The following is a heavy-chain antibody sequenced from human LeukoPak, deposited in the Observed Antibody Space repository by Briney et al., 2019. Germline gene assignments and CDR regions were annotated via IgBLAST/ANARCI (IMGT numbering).Heavy chain of an antibody. CDR2: ISGGGGST. J-gene: IGHJ4*02. V-gene: IGHV3-23*01. CDR3: ARHTSRDGYGSHY. CDR1: GFTFSSYA. D-gene: IGHD5-24*01. Sequence: PGGSLRLSCAASGFTFSSYAMSWVRQAPGKGLEWVSAISGGGGSTYYADSVKGRFTISRDNPKNTLYLQMNSLRAEDTAVYYCARHTSRDGYGSHYWGQGTLVTVSS.